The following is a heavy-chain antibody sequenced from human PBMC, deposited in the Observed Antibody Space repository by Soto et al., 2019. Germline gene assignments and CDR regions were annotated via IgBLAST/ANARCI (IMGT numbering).Heavy chain of an antibody. CDR1: GLTYSTYW. D-gene: IGHD1-26*01. V-gene: IGHV3-74*03. Sequence: EVQLVESGGGLVQPGGSLRLSCTASGLTYSTYWMHWVRQAPGKGLEWVARINSDGRTTTYADSVKGRFTISGDNAKNTLYLQMNSLSAEDTAIYYCATVATGSYFWFDHWGQGTLVTVSS. CDR2: INSDGRTT. J-gene: IGHJ5*02. CDR3: ATVATGSYFWFDH.